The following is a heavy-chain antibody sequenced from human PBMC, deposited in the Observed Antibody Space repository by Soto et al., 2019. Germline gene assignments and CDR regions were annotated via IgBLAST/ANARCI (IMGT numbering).Heavy chain of an antibody. CDR3: ARHGGYCSGGSCYFFDY. Sequence: QLQLQESGPGLVKPSETLSLTCTVSGGSISSSSYYWGWIRQPPGKGLEWIGSIYYSGSTYYNPSLKSRVTIAVDTSKNQFSLKLSSVTAADTAVYYCARHGGYCSGGSCYFFDYWGQGTLVTVSS. J-gene: IGHJ4*02. V-gene: IGHV4-39*01. CDR2: IYYSGST. D-gene: IGHD2-15*01. CDR1: GGSISSSSYY.